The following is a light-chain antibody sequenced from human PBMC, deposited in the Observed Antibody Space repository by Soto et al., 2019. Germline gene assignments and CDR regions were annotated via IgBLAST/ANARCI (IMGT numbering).Light chain of an antibody. Sequence: EIVLTQSPGTLSLSPGERATLSCRASQSVGSDLVWYRQKPGQAPRLLIYGASNRATGVPDRFSGSGSGTESTLTISRLQSEDFEVYYCQQYNNWPPWSFGQGTKVDI. CDR1: QSVGSD. V-gene: IGKV3-15*01. CDR3: QQYNNWPPWS. CDR2: GAS. J-gene: IGKJ1*01.